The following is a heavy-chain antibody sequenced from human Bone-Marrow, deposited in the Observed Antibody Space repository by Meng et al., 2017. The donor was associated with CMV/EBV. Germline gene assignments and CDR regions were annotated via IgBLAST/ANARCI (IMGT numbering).Heavy chain of an antibody. V-gene: IGHV3-21*01. CDR1: RFTFSSYT. CDR3: VRDLFPGYSNSPLGY. J-gene: IGHJ4*02. CDR2: ISSSSNYI. Sequence: GESLKISCAASRFTFSSYTMNWVRQAPGKGLDWVSSISSSSNYIYYADSVKGRFTISRDNAKNSLYLQMHSLRAEDTAVYYCVRDLFPGYSNSPLGYWGQGTLVTVSS. D-gene: IGHD6-13*01.